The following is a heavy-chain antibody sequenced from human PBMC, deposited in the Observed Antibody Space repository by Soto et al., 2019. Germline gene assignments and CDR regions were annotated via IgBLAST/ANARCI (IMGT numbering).Heavy chain of an antibody. CDR3: AAPPTTIPGNYGQFYYYYMDV. V-gene: IGHV3-53*04. Sequence: GGSLRLSCASSGFTVSSNYMSWVRQAPGKGLEWVSVIYSGGSTYYADSVKGRFTISRHNSKNTLYLQMNSLRAEDTAVYYCAAPPTTIPGNYGQFYYYYMDVWGKGTTVTVSS. CDR2: IYSGGST. J-gene: IGHJ6*03. CDR1: GFTVSSNY. D-gene: IGHD4-17*01.